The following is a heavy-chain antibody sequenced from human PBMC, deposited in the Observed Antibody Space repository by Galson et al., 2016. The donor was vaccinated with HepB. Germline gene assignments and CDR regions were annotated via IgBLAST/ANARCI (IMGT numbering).Heavy chain of an antibody. Sequence: ETLSLTCTVSGGSISDHFWSWIRQPPGKGLEWIGLIHYSGDTKYNPSLKRRVTISVDTTKDKFSLKLTSVTAADTAVYYCATSPHGYALAPWGKGTTVTVSS. V-gene: IGHV4-59*11. CDR1: GGSISDHF. J-gene: IGHJ6*04. D-gene: IGHD5-18*01. CDR2: IHYSGDT. CDR3: ATSPHGYALAP.